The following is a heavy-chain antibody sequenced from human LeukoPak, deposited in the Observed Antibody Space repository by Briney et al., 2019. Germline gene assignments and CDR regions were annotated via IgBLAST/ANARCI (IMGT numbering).Heavy chain of an antibody. Sequence: SETLSLTCTVSGDSISSSSYYWGWIRQPPGKGLEWIGSIYDSGNTYYIPSLKSRATISVDTSKNQFPLKLSSVTAADTAVYYCARGVLRGVIPGYFDYWGQGTLVTVSS. CDR3: ARGVLRGVIPGYFDY. J-gene: IGHJ4*02. CDR2: IYDSGNT. D-gene: IGHD3-10*01. V-gene: IGHV4-39*06. CDR1: GDSISSSSYY.